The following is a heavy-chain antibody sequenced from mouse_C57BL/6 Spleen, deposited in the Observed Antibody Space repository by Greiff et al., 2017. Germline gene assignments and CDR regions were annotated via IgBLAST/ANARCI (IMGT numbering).Heavy chain of an antibody. CDR1: GFTFSDYG. J-gene: IGHJ2*01. D-gene: IGHD2-1*01. Sequence: DVKLVESGGGLVKPGGSLKLSCAASGFTFSDYGMHWVRQAPEKGLAWVAYFSSGSSTIYYADTVKGRFTISRDNAKNTLFLQMTSLRSDDTAMYYCARRGNYEGFDYWGQGTTLTVSS. CDR2: FSSGSSTI. CDR3: ARRGNYEGFDY. V-gene: IGHV5-17*01.